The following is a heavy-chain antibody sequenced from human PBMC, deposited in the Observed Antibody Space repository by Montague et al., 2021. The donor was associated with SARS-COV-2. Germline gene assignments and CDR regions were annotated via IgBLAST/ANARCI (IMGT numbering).Heavy chain of an antibody. CDR1: GGSFSAYC. Sequence: SETLSLTCAVYGGSFSAYCWSWIRQAPGKGLEWIGQINHSGGTNYSPSLKSRVTISLDTSKNQFSLNLYSVTAADTAVYYCARGLPPPPSYYYERSGYYFDQWGKGTLVTVSS. CDR2: INHSGGT. V-gene: IGHV4-34*01. CDR3: ARGLPPPPSYYYERSGYYFDQ. D-gene: IGHD3-22*01. J-gene: IGHJ4*02.